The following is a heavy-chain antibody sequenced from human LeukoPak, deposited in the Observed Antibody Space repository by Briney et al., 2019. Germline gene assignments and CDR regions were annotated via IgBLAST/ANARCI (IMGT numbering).Heavy chain of an antibody. Sequence: GGSLRLSCAASGFTFSSYSMNWVRQAPGKGLEWVSYISSSSSTIYYADPVKGRFTISRDNAKNSLYLQMNSLRAEDTAVYYCARVFFRSGWPERYMDVWGKGTTVTVSS. CDR2: ISSSSSTI. D-gene: IGHD6-19*01. CDR1: GFTFSSYS. CDR3: ARVFFRSGWPERYMDV. V-gene: IGHV3-48*01. J-gene: IGHJ6*03.